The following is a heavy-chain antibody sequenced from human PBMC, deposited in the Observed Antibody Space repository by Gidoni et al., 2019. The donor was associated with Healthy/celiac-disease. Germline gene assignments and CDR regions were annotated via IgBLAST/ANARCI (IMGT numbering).Heavy chain of an antibody. J-gene: IGHJ4*02. D-gene: IGHD2-2*01. CDR2: ISGSGGST. CDR3: AKLGDIVVVPAAIGFDY. Sequence: EVQLLESGGGLVQPGGSLRLSCAASGFTFSSFAMSWVRQAPGKGLEWVSAISGSGGSTYYADSVKGRFTISRDNSKNTLYLQMNSLRAEDTAVYYCAKLGDIVVVPAAIGFDYWGQGTLVTVSS. V-gene: IGHV3-23*01. CDR1: GFTFSSFA.